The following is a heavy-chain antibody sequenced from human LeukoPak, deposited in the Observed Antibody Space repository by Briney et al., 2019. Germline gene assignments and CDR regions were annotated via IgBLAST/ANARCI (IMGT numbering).Heavy chain of an antibody. J-gene: IGHJ4*02. CDR2: ISYDGSNK. CDR3: AAHTYYYDSSGSY. CDR1: GFTFSSYG. V-gene: IGHV3-30*03. Sequence: SGGSLRLSCAASGFTFSSYGMHWVRQAPGKGLEWVAVISYDGSNKYYADSVKGRFTISRDNAKNSLYLQMNSLRAEDTALYYCAAHTYYYDSSGSYWGQGTLVTVSS. D-gene: IGHD3-22*01.